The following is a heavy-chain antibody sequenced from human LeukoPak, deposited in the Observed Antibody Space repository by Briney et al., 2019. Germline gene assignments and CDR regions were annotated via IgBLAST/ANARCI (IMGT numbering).Heavy chain of an antibody. D-gene: IGHD6-19*01. Sequence: GGSLRLSCTASGFTFIKGWMSWVRQAPGKGLEWVGRVKSKSDGGTIDYGAPVKDRFTISRDDSKNMLYLQMNSLQTEDTAVYYCTTDRGIAVRPLFDYWGQGTLVTVSS. CDR1: GFTFIKGW. CDR3: TTDRGIAVRPLFDY. V-gene: IGHV3-15*01. CDR2: VKSKSDGGTI. J-gene: IGHJ4*02.